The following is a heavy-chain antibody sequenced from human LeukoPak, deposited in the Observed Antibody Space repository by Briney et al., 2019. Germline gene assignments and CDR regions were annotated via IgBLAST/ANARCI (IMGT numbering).Heavy chain of an antibody. CDR2: INAGNGNT. CDR1: GYTFTSYA. D-gene: IGHD6-13*01. J-gene: IGHJ4*02. Sequence: GASVKVSCKASGYTFTSYAMHWVRQAPGQRLEWMGWINAGNGNTKYSQKFQGRVTITRGTSASTAYMEPSSLRSEDTAVYYCARDRGAAGPRWYFDYWGQGTLVTVSS. CDR3: ARDRGAAGPRWYFDY. V-gene: IGHV1-3*01.